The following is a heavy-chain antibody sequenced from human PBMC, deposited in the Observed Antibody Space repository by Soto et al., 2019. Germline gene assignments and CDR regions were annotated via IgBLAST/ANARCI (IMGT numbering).Heavy chain of an antibody. CDR1: GGSFSGYY. CDR3: SRGVLCWFDP. J-gene: IGHJ5*02. CDR2: INHSGST. Sequence: SETLSLTCAVYGGSFSGYYWSWIRQPPGKGLGWIGEINHSGSTNYNPSLKSRVTISVDTSKNQFSLKLSSVTAADTAVYYCSRGVLCWFDPWGQGTLVTVSS. V-gene: IGHV4-34*01.